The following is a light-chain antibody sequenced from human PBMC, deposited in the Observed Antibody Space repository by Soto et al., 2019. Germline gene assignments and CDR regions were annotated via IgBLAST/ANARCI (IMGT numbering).Light chain of an antibody. CDR1: SSDVGGYKY. CDR3: SSYTSSSRVI. V-gene: IGLV2-14*01. Sequence: QSVLTQPASVSGSPGQSITISCTGTSSDVGGYKYVSWYQQHPGKAPELMIYEVSNRPSGVSHRFSGSKSGNTASLTISGLQAEDEADYYCSSYTSSSRVIFGGGTKVTVL. CDR2: EVS. J-gene: IGLJ2*01.